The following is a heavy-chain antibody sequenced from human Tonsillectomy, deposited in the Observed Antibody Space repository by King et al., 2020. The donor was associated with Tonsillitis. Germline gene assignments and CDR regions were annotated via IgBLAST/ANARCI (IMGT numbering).Heavy chain of an antibody. CDR3: ARETXGXQYFXY. J-gene: IGHJ4*02. CDR1: RFFSIYX. Sequence: VQLVESGGGVVQPGRSLRLSCAASRFFSIYXMHWVRQAPGKGLEWVAIISYDGRHTYYADSVKGRFTISRDNSKNTLYLQMNSLRAEDTAVYYCARETXGXQYFXYWGQXILVTV. CDR2: ISYDGRHT. D-gene: IGHD1/OR15-1a*01. V-gene: IGHV3-30*04.